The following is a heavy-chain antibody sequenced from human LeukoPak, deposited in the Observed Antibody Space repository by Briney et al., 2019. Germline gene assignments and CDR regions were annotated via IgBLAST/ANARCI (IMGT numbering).Heavy chain of an antibody. J-gene: IGHJ3*02. Sequence: SXXMXWXRXAPXXGLEWVAVIWYDGSNKYYADSVKGRFTISRDNSKNTLYLQMNSLRAEDTAVYYCARALVRGGTLDAFDIWGQGTMVTVSS. D-gene: IGHD2-15*01. V-gene: IGHV3-33*01. CDR1: SXX. CDR2: IWYDGSNK. CDR3: ARALVRGGTLDAFDI.